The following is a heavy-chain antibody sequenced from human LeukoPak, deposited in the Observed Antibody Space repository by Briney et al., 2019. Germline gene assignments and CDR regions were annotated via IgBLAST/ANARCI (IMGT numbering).Heavy chain of an antibody. CDR3: SRYDSDTGDFDP. Sequence: PSETLSLTCTVSGGSISGSTSYWGWIRQSPWKGLEWIGLLNYSGTTYYNPSFKSRVSISIDRSRTQFSLKLSSVTAADTAFYYCSRYDSDTGDFDPWGQGTLVTISS. J-gene: IGHJ5*02. CDR1: GGSISGSTSY. CDR2: LNYSGTT. D-gene: IGHD3-10*01. V-gene: IGHV4-39*07.